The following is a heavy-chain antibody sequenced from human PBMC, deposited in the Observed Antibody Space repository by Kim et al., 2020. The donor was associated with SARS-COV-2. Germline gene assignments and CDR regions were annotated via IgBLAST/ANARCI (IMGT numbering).Heavy chain of an antibody. Sequence: GGSLRLSCAASGFTFSDHYMDWVRQAPGKGLEWVGRIRNKDRSCTTEYAASVKGRFTISRDDSKNLLYLQMDSLKTEDTAVYYCARDSRRGTDPDHYGMDVWGQGTTVSVS. J-gene: IGHJ6*02. D-gene: IGHD1-1*01. CDR2: IRNKDRSCTT. V-gene: IGHV3-72*01. CDR3: ARDSRRGTDPDHYGMDV. CDR1: GFTFSDHY.